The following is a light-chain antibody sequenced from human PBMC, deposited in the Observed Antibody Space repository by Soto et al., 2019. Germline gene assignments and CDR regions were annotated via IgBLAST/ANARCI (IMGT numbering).Light chain of an antibody. CDR2: DVT. CDR3: RSYTSSATYV. J-gene: IGLJ1*01. Sequence: QSALAQPASVSGSPGQSIAISYAGSSSDVGGYDYVSWYQQHPDKAPKLILYDVTNRPSGISFRFSGSKSGNTAPLTISGLQPEDEADYYCRSYTSSATYVFGTGTKVTVL. CDR1: SSDVGGYDY. V-gene: IGLV2-14*03.